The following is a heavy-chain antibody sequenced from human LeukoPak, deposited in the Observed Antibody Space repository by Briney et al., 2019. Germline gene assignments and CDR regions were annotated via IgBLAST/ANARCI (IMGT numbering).Heavy chain of an antibody. Sequence: SETLSLTCTVSGGSISPYYWSWIRQSPGKGLEWIGYIYDTGRTNYNPYLKSRVTISLDTSKNHFSLKLTSVTAADTAVYYCARAHLYCSGGTCYLIGFDYWGQGTLVTVSS. D-gene: IGHD2-15*01. CDR2: IYDTGRT. V-gene: IGHV4-59*01. CDR1: GGSISPYY. CDR3: ARAHLYCSGGTCYLIGFDY. J-gene: IGHJ4*02.